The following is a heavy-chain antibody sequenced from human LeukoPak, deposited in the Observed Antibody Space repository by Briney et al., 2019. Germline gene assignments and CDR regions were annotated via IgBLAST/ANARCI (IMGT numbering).Heavy chain of an antibody. CDR2: FDPEDGET. V-gene: IGHV1-24*01. CDR1: GYTLTELS. Sequence: ASVKVSCKVSGYTLTELSMHWVRQAPGKGLEWMGGFDPEDGETIYAQKFQGRVTMTEDTSTDTAYMELRSLRSDDTAVYYCARELERGYYYYYGMDVWGQGTTVTVSS. J-gene: IGHJ6*02. CDR3: ARELERGYYYYYGMDV. D-gene: IGHD1-1*01.